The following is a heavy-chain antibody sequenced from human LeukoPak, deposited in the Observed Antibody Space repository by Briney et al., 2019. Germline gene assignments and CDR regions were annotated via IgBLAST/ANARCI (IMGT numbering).Heavy chain of an antibody. Sequence: GGSLRLSCAASGINFITYALHWVRQAPGKGLEWVAVISDDGVNKYFAESVKGRFTISRDNSKKTLYLQMNSLRVEDTAIYYCARGSRSSSWGGGAFDIWGQGTAVTVSS. CDR2: ISDDGVNK. J-gene: IGHJ3*02. CDR1: GINFITYA. CDR3: ARGSRSSSWGGGAFDI. D-gene: IGHD6-6*01. V-gene: IGHV3-30-3*01.